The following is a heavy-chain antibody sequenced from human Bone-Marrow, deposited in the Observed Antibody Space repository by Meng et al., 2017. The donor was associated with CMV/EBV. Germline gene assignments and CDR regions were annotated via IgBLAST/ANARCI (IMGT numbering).Heavy chain of an antibody. CDR3: ARGRIQLYYYYYYGMDV. D-gene: IGHD5-18*01. CDR1: GFTFSSYA. J-gene: IGHJ6*02. CDR2: ISYDGSNK. Sequence: GESLKISCAASGFTFSSYAMHWVRQAPGKGLEWVAVISYDGSNKYYADSVKGRFTISRDNSKNTLYLQMNSLRAEDTAVYYCARGRIQLYYYYYYGMDVWGQGPTVTVSS. V-gene: IGHV3-30*04.